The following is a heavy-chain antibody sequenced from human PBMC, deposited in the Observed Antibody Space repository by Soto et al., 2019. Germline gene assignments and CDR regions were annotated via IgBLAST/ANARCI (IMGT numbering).Heavy chain of an antibody. CDR1: GGTFSSYA. CDR3: ARDRQDIVATRGFDGFDI. CDR2: IIPIFGTA. V-gene: IGHV1-69*01. J-gene: IGHJ3*02. Sequence: QVQLVQSGAEVKKPGSSVKVSCKASGGTFSSYAISWVRQAPGQGLEWMGGIIPIFGTANYAQKFQGRVTITADESTSTAYMELSSLRSEDTAVYYCARDRQDIVATRGFDGFDIWGQGTMVTVSS. D-gene: IGHD5-12*01.